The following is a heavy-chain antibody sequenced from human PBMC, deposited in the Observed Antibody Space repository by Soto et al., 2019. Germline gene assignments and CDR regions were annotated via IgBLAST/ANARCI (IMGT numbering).Heavy chain of an antibody. CDR3: ARATGMIRGSLEF. J-gene: IGHJ6*02. D-gene: IGHD3-10*01. CDR2: ISSSSAHI. V-gene: IGHV3-21*01. CDR1: GFTFSSYA. Sequence: GGSLRLSCASSGFTFSSYAMSWVRQAPGKGLEWVSAISSSSAHIYHADSLKGRFTISRDNAKNSLYLQMNSLRAEDTAVYYCARATGMIRGSLEFWGQGTTVTVSS.